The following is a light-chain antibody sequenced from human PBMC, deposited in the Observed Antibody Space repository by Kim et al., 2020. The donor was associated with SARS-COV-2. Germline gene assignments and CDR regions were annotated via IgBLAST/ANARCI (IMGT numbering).Light chain of an antibody. CDR2: DND. CDR3: ATWDTSVSAVI. CDR1: SSNVGNNF. Sequence: QSVLTQPPSLSAAPGQKVTISCSGTSSNVGNNFVSWYQHVAGKAPKLLLFDNDNRPSEIPDRFSGSKSGTSATLDITGLQTGDEADYYCATWDTSVSAVIFGGGTKVTVL. V-gene: IGLV1-51*01. J-gene: IGLJ2*01.